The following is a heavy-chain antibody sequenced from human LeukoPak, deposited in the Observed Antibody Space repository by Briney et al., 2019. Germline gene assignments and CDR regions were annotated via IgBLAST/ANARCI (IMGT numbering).Heavy chain of an antibody. D-gene: IGHD6-19*01. CDR3: ARAGYSSCWYRGYDAFDI. CDR1: GYTFTGYY. Sequence: ASVKVSCKASGYTFTGYYMHWVRQAPGQGLEWMGWINPNSGGTNYAQKFQGRVTMTRDTSISTAYMELSRLRSDDTAVYYCARAGYSSCWYRGYDAFDIWGQGTMVTVSS. CDR2: INPNSGGT. J-gene: IGHJ3*02. V-gene: IGHV1-2*02.